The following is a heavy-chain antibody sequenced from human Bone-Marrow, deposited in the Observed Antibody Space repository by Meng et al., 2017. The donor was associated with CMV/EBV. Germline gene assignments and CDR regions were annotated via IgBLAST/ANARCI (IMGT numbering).Heavy chain of an antibody. D-gene: IGHD3-3*01. J-gene: IGHJ6*02. Sequence: GGFLRSSCAAFGFTFSDYDMHGARLVTDKGREWLSAIGNEHDTFYPDSVRGRFTISRDDSRNSLFLQMDSLRAGDTAVYYCARASKAFWNGHWNYGMDVWGQGTTVTVSS. CDR3: ARASKAFWNGHWNYGMDV. CDR1: GFTFSDYD. V-gene: IGHV3-13*01. CDR2: IGNEHDT.